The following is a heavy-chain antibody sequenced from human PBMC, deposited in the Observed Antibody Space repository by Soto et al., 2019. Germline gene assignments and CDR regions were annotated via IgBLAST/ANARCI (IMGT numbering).Heavy chain of an antibody. J-gene: IGHJ4*02. Sequence: PSETLSLTCSVSGGSTSSYYWSWIRQPPGKGLEWIGYIYYSGSTNYNPSLKSRVTMSVDTSKNQFSLKLSSVTAADTAVYYCARAPADWPFDYWGQGSLVTVSS. CDR1: GGSTSSYY. CDR3: ARAPADWPFDY. CDR2: IYYSGST. V-gene: IGHV4-59*01. D-gene: IGHD3-9*01.